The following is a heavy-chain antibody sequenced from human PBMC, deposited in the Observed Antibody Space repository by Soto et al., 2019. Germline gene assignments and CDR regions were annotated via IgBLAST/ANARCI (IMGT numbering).Heavy chain of an antibody. Sequence: ASVKVSCKASGYTFTSYGISWVRQAPGQGLEWMGWISAYNGNTNYAQKLQGRVTMTTDTSTSTAYMELRSLRSDDTAVYYCSLVRDYFWSGAYYYGMDVWGQGTAVTVSS. D-gene: IGHD3-3*01. CDR1: GYTFTSYG. J-gene: IGHJ6*02. CDR2: ISAYNGNT. CDR3: SLVRDYFWSGAYYYGMDV. V-gene: IGHV1-18*01.